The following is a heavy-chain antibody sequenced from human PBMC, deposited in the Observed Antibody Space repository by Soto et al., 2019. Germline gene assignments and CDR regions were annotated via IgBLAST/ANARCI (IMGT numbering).Heavy chain of an antibody. D-gene: IGHD3-3*01. Sequence: PSETLSLTCTVSGGSISSGGYYWSWIRQHPGKGLEWIGYIYYSGSTYYNPSLKSRVTISVDTSKNQFSLKLSSVTAADTAVYYCARDLGLPLTIFGVDLEGGWFDPWGQGTLVTVSS. J-gene: IGHJ5*02. V-gene: IGHV4-31*03. CDR1: GGSISSGGYY. CDR3: ARDLGLPLTIFGVDLEGGWFDP. CDR2: IYYSGST.